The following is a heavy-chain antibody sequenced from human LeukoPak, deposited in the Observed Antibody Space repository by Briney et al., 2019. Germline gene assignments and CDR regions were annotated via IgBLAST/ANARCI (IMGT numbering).Heavy chain of an antibody. D-gene: IGHD2-2*01. CDR3: ARRVYCSSTSCSHFDY. CDR2: INPNGGST. CDR1: GYTFTIYY. Sequence: ASVKVSCTASGYTFTIYYMHWVRQAPGQGREWMGIINPNGGSTTYAQKFQGIVTMTRDTSTSTVYMELSSLRSEDTAVYYCARRVYCSSTSCSHFDYWGQGTLVTVSS. J-gene: IGHJ4*02. V-gene: IGHV1-46*01.